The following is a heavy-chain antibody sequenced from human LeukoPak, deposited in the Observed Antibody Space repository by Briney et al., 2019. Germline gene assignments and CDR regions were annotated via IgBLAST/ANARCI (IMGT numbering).Heavy chain of an antibody. Sequence: SVKVSCKASGGTFSSYAISWVRQAPGQGLEWMGRIIPILGIANYAQKFQGRVTITADKSTSTAYMELSSLRSEDTAVYYCARPYYYDSSGFDYWGQGTLVTVSS. D-gene: IGHD3-22*01. CDR3: ARPYYYDSSGFDY. CDR2: IIPILGIA. V-gene: IGHV1-69*04. CDR1: GGTFSSYA. J-gene: IGHJ4*02.